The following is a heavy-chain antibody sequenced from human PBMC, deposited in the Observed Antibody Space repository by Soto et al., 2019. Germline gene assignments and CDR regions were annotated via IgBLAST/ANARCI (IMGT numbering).Heavy chain of an antibody. Sequence: QVQLVQSGAEEKKPGASVKVSCEASGYTYTGYAMHRVRQAPGQRLEWMGWINAGNGNTKYSQQFQGRVTITRDTSASTAYMELSSLRSEDTAVYYCARAVAVPADFDYWGQGTLVTVSS. CDR2: INAGNGNT. V-gene: IGHV1-3*05. CDR1: GYTYTGYA. J-gene: IGHJ4*02. CDR3: ARAVAVPADFDY. D-gene: IGHD6-19*01.